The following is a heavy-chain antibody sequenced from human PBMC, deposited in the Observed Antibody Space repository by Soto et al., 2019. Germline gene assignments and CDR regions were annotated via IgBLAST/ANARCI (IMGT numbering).Heavy chain of an antibody. CDR1: GFTFSSYA. CDR2: ISGSGGST. Sequence: PGRSPRLSCAASGFTFSSYAMSWVRLAPGKGLDWVSAISGSGGSTYYADSVKGRFTISRDNSKNTLYLQMNSLRAEDTAVYYCAKRAIDYGDYVDYWGQGTLVTVSS. CDR3: AKRAIDYGDYVDY. J-gene: IGHJ4*02. D-gene: IGHD4-17*01. V-gene: IGHV3-23*01.